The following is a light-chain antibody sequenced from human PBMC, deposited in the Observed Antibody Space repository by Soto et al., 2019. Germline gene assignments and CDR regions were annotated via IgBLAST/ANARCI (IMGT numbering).Light chain of an antibody. CDR1: QRINNW. J-gene: IGKJ1*01. CDR2: KAS. CDR3: QQYNGYWT. V-gene: IGKV1-5*03. Sequence: DIQMTQSPSTLSASVGDRVTITCRASQRINNWLAWYQQKPGKAPKLLIYKASNLQSGVPSRFSGSGSGTEFTLTISSLQPDDSATYYCQQYNGYWTFGQGTRVEIK.